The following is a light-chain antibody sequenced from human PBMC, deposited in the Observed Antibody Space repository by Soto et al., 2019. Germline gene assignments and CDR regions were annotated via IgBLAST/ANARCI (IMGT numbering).Light chain of an antibody. V-gene: IGLV2-14*01. Sequence: QSALTQPASVSGSPGQSITISCTGTSSDVGGYNYVSWYQQYPGKAPKLMIYEVSNRPSGVSNRFSGSKSGNTASLTISGPQAEDEADYYCSSYTSSSPYVFGTGTKVTVL. CDR2: EVS. CDR3: SSYTSSSPYV. J-gene: IGLJ1*01. CDR1: SSDVGGYNY.